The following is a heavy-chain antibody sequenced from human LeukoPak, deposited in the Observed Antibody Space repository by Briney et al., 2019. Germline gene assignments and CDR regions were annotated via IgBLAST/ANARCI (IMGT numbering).Heavy chain of an antibody. CDR1: GGTFSSYA. Sequence: AASVKVSCKASGGTFSSYAISWVRQAPGQGLEWMGWINPNSGGTNYAQKFQGRVTMTRDTSISTAYMELSRLRSDDTAVYYCASGESSGWFVPFDYWGQGTLVTVSS. V-gene: IGHV1-2*02. CDR3: ASGESSGWFVPFDY. CDR2: INPNSGGT. J-gene: IGHJ4*02. D-gene: IGHD6-19*01.